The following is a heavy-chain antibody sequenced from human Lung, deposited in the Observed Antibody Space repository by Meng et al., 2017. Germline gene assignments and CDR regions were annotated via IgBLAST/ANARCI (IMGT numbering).Heavy chain of an antibody. D-gene: IGHD6-19*01. CDR1: GGSFSGYY. CDR3: ASWIYSCGWQ. Sequence: QGQLQQWGAGLWKPSETLSPTCAVYGGSFSGYYWSWIRQPPGKGLEWIGEIYHGGDTNYNPSLKSRVTIAIDRSKNQFSLKLSSVTAADTAVYYCASWIYSCGWQWGQGTLVTVSS. CDR2: IYHGGDT. V-gene: IGHV4-34*02. J-gene: IGHJ4*02.